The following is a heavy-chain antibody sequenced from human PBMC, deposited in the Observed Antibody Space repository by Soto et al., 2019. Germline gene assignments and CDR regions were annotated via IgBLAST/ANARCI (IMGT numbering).Heavy chain of an antibody. CDR1: GFTFSSYW. V-gene: IGHV3-11*01. Sequence: PGGSLRLSCAASGFTFSSYWMSWIRQAPGKGLEWISYVSSSGSTIHYADSVKGRFTISRDNAKNSLYLQMNSLRAEDTAVYYCARDLTIFGVAPDFWGQGTLVTVSS. CDR3: ARDLTIFGVAPDF. D-gene: IGHD3-3*01. CDR2: VSSSGSTI. J-gene: IGHJ4*02.